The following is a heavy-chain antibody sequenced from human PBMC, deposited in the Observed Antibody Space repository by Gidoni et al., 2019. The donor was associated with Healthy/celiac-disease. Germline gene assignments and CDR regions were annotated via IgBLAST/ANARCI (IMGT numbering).Heavy chain of an antibody. CDR2: IIPILGIA. J-gene: IGHJ4*02. CDR1: GGTVSSYT. Sequence: QVQLVQSGAEVKKPGSSVKVSCKASGGTVSSYTISWVRQAPGQGLEWMGRIIPILGIANYAQKFQGRVTITADKSTSTAYMELSSLRSEDTAVYYCARRGGATVPLGGLDYWGQGTLVTVSS. CDR3: ARRGGATVPLGGLDY. V-gene: IGHV1-69*02. D-gene: IGHD4-17*01.